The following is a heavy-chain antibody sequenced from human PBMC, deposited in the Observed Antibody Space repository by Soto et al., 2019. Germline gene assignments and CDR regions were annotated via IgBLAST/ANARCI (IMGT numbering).Heavy chain of an antibody. CDR1: GGTFSSYA. J-gene: IGHJ4*02. CDR2: VIPMFGSS. D-gene: IGHD1-26*01. V-gene: IGHV1-69*01. Sequence: QVQLVQSGAEAKKPGSSVKVSCKASGGTFSSYAISWVRQAPGQGLEWMGGVIPMFGSSNYAQKFQGRVTITADESPSTAYMELNSLRFEATAVYYCARGRGSGTYAPVGYWGQGTLVTVSS. CDR3: ARGRGSGTYAPVGY.